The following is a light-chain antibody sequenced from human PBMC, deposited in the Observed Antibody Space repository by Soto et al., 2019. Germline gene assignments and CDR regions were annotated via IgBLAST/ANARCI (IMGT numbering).Light chain of an antibody. V-gene: IGKV4-1*01. Sequence: DIVMTQSPDSLAVSLGERATINCKSSQRVLYSSNNKNYLAWYQQKPGQPPKLLIYWASTRESGVPDQFSGSGSGTDFTLTISSLQAEDVAVYYCQQYYSTPLTFGGGTKVDIK. CDR2: WAS. CDR1: QRVLYSSNNKNY. CDR3: QQYYSTPLT. J-gene: IGKJ4*01.